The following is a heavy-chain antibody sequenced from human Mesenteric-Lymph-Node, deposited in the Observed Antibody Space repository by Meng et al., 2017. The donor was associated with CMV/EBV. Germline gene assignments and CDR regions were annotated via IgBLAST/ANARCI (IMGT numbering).Heavy chain of an antibody. CDR2: IDSDGSTT. J-gene: IGHJ4*01. V-gene: IGHV3-23*05. D-gene: IGHD6-19*01. Sequence: SLGLSCAASGFDFNTYVMTWVRRTPGKGLEWVSAIDSDGSTTYYRDSVRGRFAISRDNFRSTLYLQMRSLRVEDTAVYHCVKGGWLDNWGQGALVTVSS. CDR3: VKGGWLDN. CDR1: GFDFNTYV.